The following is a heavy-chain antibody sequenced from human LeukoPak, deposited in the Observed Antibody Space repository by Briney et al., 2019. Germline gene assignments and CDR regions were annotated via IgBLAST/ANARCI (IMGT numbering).Heavy chain of an antibody. CDR2: IVVGSGNT. D-gene: IGHD1/OR15-1a*01. J-gene: IGHJ5*02. Sequence: SVKVSCKASGFTFTSSAMQWVRQARGQRLEWIGWIVVGSGNTNYAQKFQERVTITRDMSTSTAYMELSSLRSEDTAVYHCAADRNWNNTPPNWFDPWGQGTLVTVSS. V-gene: IGHV1-58*02. CDR1: GFTFTSSA. CDR3: AADRNWNNTPPNWFDP.